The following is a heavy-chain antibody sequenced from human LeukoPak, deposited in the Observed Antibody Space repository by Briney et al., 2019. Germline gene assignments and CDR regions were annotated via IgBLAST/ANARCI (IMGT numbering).Heavy chain of an antibody. CDR2: IIPILGIA. J-gene: IGHJ6*02. D-gene: IGHD2-15*01. Sequence: GASVKVSCKASGGTFSSYAISWVRQAPGQGLEWMGRIIPILGIANYAQKFQGRVTITADKSTSTAYMELSSLRSEDTAVYYCARDVDCSGGSCYAPWGGYYYYGMDVWGQGTTVTVSS. CDR1: GGTFSSYA. V-gene: IGHV1-69*04. CDR3: ARDVDCSGGSCYAPWGGYYYYGMDV.